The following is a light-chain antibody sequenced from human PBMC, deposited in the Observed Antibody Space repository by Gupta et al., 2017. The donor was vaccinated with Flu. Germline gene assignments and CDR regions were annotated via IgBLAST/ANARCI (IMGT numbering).Light chain of an antibody. CDR3: QVWDSNGDHPVV. J-gene: IGLJ3*02. CDR1: SLGRKR. V-gene: IGLV3-21*02. CDR2: DDT. Sequence: LSQPPSVSVAPGQTARISCGGDSLGRKRVHWYLRKLGQAPVMVVYDDTDRPTGISERISGSKSDNTATLTIDSVDDGDEADYYCQVWDSNGDHPVVFGGGTKLTVL.